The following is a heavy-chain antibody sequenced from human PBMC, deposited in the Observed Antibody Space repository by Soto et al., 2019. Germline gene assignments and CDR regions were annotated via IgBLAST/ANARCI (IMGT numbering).Heavy chain of an antibody. V-gene: IGHV3-30*18. D-gene: IGHD1-20*01. CDR1: GFTFSSYG. Sequence: LRLSCAASGFTFSSYGMHWVRQAPGKGLEWVAVISYDGSNKYYADSVKGRFTISRDNSKNTLYLQMNSLRAEDTAVYYCAKDINWNDYYYYGMDVWGQGTTVTVSS. J-gene: IGHJ6*02. CDR3: AKDINWNDYYYYGMDV. CDR2: ISYDGSNK.